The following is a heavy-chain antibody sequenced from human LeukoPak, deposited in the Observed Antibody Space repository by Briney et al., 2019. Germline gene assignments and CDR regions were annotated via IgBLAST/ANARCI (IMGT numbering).Heavy chain of an antibody. CDR1: GFTFSSYG. CDR2: ISYDGSNK. Sequence: GGSLRLSCAASGFTFSSYGMHWVRQAPGKGLEWVAVISYDGSNKYYADSVKGRFTISRDNSKNTLYLQMNSLRAEDTAVYYCAKDSGGDGYNWEFDYWGQGTLVTVSS. V-gene: IGHV3-30*18. J-gene: IGHJ4*02. CDR3: AKDSGGDGYNWEFDY. D-gene: IGHD5-24*01.